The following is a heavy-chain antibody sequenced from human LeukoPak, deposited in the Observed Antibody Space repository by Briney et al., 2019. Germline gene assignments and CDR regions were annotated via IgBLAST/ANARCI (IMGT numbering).Heavy chain of an antibody. CDR3: AKEGGPWPAFDS. CDR2: ISGGGDET. V-gene: IGHV3-23*01. Sequence: GGSLRLSCAASGFTFRNYNMNWVRQAPGKGLEWVSTISGGGDETYYADSVKGRFTFSRDNSKNTLYLHMNSLRAEDTAVYFCAKEGGPWPAFDSWGQGTRVTVSS. CDR1: GFTFRNYN. J-gene: IGHJ4*02.